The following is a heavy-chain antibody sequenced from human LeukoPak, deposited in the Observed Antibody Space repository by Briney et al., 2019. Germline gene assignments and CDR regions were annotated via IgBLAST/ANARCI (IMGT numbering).Heavy chain of an antibody. J-gene: IGHJ4*02. D-gene: IGHD3-10*01. CDR2: INHSGST. CDR3: ARDYRNYYGSGSYYEIFDY. CDR1: GGSFSGYY. V-gene: IGHV4-34*01. Sequence: SETLSLTCAVYGGSFSGYYWSWIRQPPGKGLEWIGEINHSGSTNYNPSLKSRVTISVDTSKNQFSLKLSSVTAADTAVYYCARDYRNYYGSGSYYEIFDYWGQGTLVTVSS.